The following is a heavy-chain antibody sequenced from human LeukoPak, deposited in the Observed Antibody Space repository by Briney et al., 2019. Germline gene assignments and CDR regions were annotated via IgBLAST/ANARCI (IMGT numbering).Heavy chain of an antibody. D-gene: IGHD6-13*01. V-gene: IGHV3-21*01. CDR2: ISSSSSYI. CDR3: ARARGSSNWDAFDI. CDR1: GFTFSGSG. Sequence: GGSLRLSCAASGFTFSGSGMNWVRQAPGKGLEWVSSISSSSSYIYYADSVKGRFTISRDNAKNSLYLQMNSLRAEDTAVYYCARARGSSNWDAFDIWGQGTMVTVSS. J-gene: IGHJ3*02.